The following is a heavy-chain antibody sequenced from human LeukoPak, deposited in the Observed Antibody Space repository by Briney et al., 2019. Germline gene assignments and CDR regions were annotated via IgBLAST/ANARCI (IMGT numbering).Heavy chain of an antibody. J-gene: IGHJ1*01. CDR2: IDSDGSGT. CDR1: GYTFSSFW. Sequence: PGGSLRLSCAASGYTFSSFWIHWVRQAPGKGLEWVARIDSDGSGTRYADSVKGRFTISRDNAKNTLYLQMNSLRAEDTAVYYRARVLSADSPGFQHWGQGTLVTVSS. V-gene: IGHV3-74*01. D-gene: IGHD3-22*01. CDR3: ARVLSADSPGFQH.